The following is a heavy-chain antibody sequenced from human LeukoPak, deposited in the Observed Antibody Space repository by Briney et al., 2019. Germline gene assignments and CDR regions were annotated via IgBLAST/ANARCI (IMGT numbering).Heavy chain of an antibody. D-gene: IGHD3-16*01. V-gene: IGHV3-7*03. CDR3: ARGGGLDV. Sequence: GGSLRLSCAVSGFTFSSYWMTWVRQAPGKGLEWVAKIKEDGSEKYYVDSVKGRFTISRDNAKNSLYLQMSNLRAEDTAVYFCARGGGLDVWGQGATVTVSS. CDR2: IKEDGSEK. J-gene: IGHJ6*02. CDR1: GFTFSSYW.